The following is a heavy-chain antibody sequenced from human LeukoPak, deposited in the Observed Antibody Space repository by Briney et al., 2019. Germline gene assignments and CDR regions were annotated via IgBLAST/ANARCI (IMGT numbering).Heavy chain of an antibody. CDR1: GYSISSGYY. V-gene: IGHV4-38-2*01. Sequence: PSETLSLTCAVSGYSISSGYYWGWIRQPPGKGLEWIGSIYHSGSTYYNPSLKSRVTISVDTSKNQFSLKLSSVTAADTAVYYCARLSSIAAAYYFDYWGQGTLVTVSS. CDR3: ARLSSIAAAYYFDY. J-gene: IGHJ4*02. CDR2: IYHSGST. D-gene: IGHD6-13*01.